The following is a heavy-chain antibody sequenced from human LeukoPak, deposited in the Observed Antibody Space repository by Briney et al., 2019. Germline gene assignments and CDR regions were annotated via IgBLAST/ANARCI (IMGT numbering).Heavy chain of an antibody. CDR2: ISSSSSYI. D-gene: IGHD3-10*01. J-gene: IGHJ6*04. CDR1: GFTFSSYS. V-gene: IGHV3-21*01. CDR3: VSQTMVRGVPPTHYSYYGMDV. Sequence: PGGSLRLSCAASGFTFSSYSMNWVRQAPGKGLEWVSSISSSSSYIYYADSVKGRFTISRDNAKNSLYLQMNSLRAEDTAVYYCVSQTMVRGVPPTHYSYYGMDVWGKGTAVTVSS.